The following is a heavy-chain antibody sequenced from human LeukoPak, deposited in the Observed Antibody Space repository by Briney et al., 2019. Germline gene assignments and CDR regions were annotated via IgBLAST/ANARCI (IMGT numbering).Heavy chain of an antibody. D-gene: IGHD3-22*01. CDR3: AKVDRDSSGYFDY. J-gene: IGHJ4*02. Sequence: PGGSLRLSCAASGFTFSSYAMSLVRQAPGKGLEWVSAISGSGGSTYYADSVKGRFTISRDNSKNTLYLQMNSLRAEDTAVYYCAKVDRDSSGYFDYWGQGTLVTVSS. CDR2: ISGSGGST. V-gene: IGHV3-23*01. CDR1: GFTFSSYA.